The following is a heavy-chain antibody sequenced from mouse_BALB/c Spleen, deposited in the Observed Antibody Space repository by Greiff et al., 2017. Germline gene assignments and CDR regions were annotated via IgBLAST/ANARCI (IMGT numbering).Heavy chain of an antibody. CDR2: INPSTGYT. V-gene: IGHV1-7*01. CDR1: GYTFTSYW. J-gene: IGHJ4*01. D-gene: IGHD1-1*01. CDR3: ARFEGYYYDPPYAMDD. Sequence: VQLQQSGAELAKPGASVKMSCKASGYTFTSYWMHWVKQRPGQGLEWIGYINPSTGYTEYNQKFKDKATLTADKSSSTAYMQLSSLTSEDSAVYYCARFEGYYYDPPYAMDDWGQGTSVTVSS.